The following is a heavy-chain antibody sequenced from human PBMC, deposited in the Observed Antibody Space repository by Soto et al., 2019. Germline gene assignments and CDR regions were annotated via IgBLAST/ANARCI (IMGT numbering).Heavy chain of an antibody. CDR1: GFTFSAFA. V-gene: IGHV3-30-3*01. Sequence: QVHLVESGGGVVQPGRSLRLSCATSGFTFSAFAMHWVRQAPGKGLEWVTVISSDGTYKYYADSVKGRFTISRDNSKNPAYLQMDSLRPEDTGVYFFGRVGTGALAAEYLQDWGQGTLVTVSS. CDR3: GRVGTGALAAEYLQD. J-gene: IGHJ1*01. D-gene: IGHD1-1*01. CDR2: ISSDGTYK.